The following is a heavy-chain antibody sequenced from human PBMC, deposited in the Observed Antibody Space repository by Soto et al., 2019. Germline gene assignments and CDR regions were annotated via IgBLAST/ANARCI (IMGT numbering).Heavy chain of an antibody. J-gene: IGHJ4*02. CDR2: INWNGGST. CDR1: GFTFDDYG. V-gene: IGHV3-20*04. CDR3: ARDLWFGELLQWSPYFDY. Sequence: EVQLVESGGGVVRPGGSLRLSCAASGFTFDDYGMSWVRQAPGKGLEWVSGINWNGGSTGYADSVKGRFTISRDNAKNSRYLQMNSLRAEDTALYYCARDLWFGELLQWSPYFDYWGQGTLVTVSS. D-gene: IGHD3-10*01.